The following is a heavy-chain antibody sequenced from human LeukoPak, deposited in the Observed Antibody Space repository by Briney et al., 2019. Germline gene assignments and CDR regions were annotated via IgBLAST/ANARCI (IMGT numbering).Heavy chain of an antibody. J-gene: IGHJ4*02. CDR3: AKISTYCGGDCYPDY. D-gene: IGHD2-21*02. Sequence: GGSLRLSCAASGFTFSSYGMHWVRQAPGKGLEWVAFIRYDGSDKYYADSVKGRFTISRDNSKNTLYLQMNSLRAEDTAVYYCAKISTYCGGDCYPDYWGQGTLVTVSS. CDR1: GFTFSSYG. V-gene: IGHV3-30*02. CDR2: IRYDGSDK.